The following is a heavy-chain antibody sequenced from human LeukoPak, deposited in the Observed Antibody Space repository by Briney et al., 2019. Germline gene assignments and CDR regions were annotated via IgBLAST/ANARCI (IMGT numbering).Heavy chain of an antibody. J-gene: IGHJ4*02. V-gene: IGHV3-21*01. Sequence: GGSLRLSRAASGFTFNTFNMNWVRQAPGKGLEWVSSITSGGDYIYYADSVKGRFTTCRDNAKNSLSLRLNSLRVEDTAVYYCARGHYDVLAASYKWTPDYWGQGTLVTVSS. CDR1: GFTFNTFN. D-gene: IGHD3-9*01. CDR3: ARGHYDVLAASYKWTPDY. CDR2: ITSGGDYI.